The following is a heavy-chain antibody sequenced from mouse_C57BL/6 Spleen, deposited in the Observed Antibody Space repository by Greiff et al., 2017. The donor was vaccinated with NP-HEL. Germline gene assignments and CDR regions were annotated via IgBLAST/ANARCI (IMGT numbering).Heavy chain of an antibody. J-gene: IGHJ3*01. CDR2: ISDGGSYT. CDR1: GFTFSSYA. Sequence: EVQGVESGGGLVKPGGSLKLSCAASGFTFSSYAMSWVRQTPEKRLEWVATISDGGSYTYYPDNVKGRFTISRDNAKNNLYLQMSHLKSEDTAMYYCARDGTGRAWFAYWGQGTLVTVSA. V-gene: IGHV5-4*01. CDR3: ARDGTGRAWFAY.